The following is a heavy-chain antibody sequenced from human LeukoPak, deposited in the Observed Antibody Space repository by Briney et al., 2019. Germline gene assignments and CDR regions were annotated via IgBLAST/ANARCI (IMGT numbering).Heavy chain of an antibody. Sequence: GGSLRLSCAASGFTFSSYEMNWVRQAPGKGLEWVSVIYTGGSTYYADSVKGRFTISRDNSKNTLFLQMNTLRAEDTAVYYCARAQYYFGSSAYYYWGQGTLVTVSS. CDR3: ARAQYYFGSSAYYY. V-gene: IGHV3-53*01. CDR2: IYTGGST. CDR1: GFTFSSYE. J-gene: IGHJ4*02. D-gene: IGHD3-22*01.